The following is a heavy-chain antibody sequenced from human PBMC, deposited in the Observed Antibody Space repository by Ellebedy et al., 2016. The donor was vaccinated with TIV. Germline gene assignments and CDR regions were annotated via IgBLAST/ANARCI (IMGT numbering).Heavy chain of an antibody. CDR2: ISSGGSSI. Sequence: PGGSLRLSCAASGFTFSSYEMNWVRQAPGKGLEWVSYISSGGSSIYYADSVRGRFTISRDNSKNTLYLQMNSLRAEDTAVYYCAKPRGSGDTWGQGTMVTVSS. CDR1: GFTFSSYE. CDR3: AKPRGSGDT. J-gene: IGHJ3*02. V-gene: IGHV3-48*03. D-gene: IGHD3-10*01.